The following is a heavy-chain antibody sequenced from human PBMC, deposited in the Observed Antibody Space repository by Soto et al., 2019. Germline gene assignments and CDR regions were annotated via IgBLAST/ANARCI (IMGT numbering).Heavy chain of an antibody. CDR3: AREDYYDSSGRPGMDV. CDR1: GYTFTGYY. J-gene: IGHJ6*02. CDR2: INPNSGGT. V-gene: IGHV1-2*02. Sequence: ASVKVSCKASGYTFTGYYMHWVRQAPGQGLEWMGWINPNSGGTNYAQKFQGRVTMTRDTSIRTAYMELSRLRSDDTAVYYCAREDYYDSSGRPGMDVWGQGTTVTVSS. D-gene: IGHD3-22*01.